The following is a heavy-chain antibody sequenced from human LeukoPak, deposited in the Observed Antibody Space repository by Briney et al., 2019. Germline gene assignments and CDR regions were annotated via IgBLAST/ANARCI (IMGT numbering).Heavy chain of an antibody. V-gene: IGHV3-9*01. J-gene: IGHJ3*01. CDR3: AKAVDVVVTAPVFDV. CDR1: GFTFNDYA. Sequence: GGSLRLSCAASGFTFNDYAMHWVRHAPGKGLEWVSGISWNSDSIGYADSVKGRFTISRDNAKNSLYLQMNRLRAEDTALYYCAKAVDVVVTAPVFDVSRQGRMATV. CDR2: ISWNSDSI. D-gene: IGHD2-21*02.